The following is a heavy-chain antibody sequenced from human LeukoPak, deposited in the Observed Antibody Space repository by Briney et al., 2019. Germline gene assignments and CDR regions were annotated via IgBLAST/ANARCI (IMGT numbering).Heavy chain of an antibody. D-gene: IGHD3-22*01. CDR2: IRSKANSYAT. Sequence: GGSLRLSCAASGFTFSGSAMHWVRQASGKGLEWVGRIRSKANSYATAYAVSVKGRFTIYRDDSKNTAYLQMNSLKTEDTAVYYCTSPTYYYDSSGYSICDYWGQGTLVTVSS. J-gene: IGHJ4*02. CDR3: TSPTYYYDSSGYSICDY. CDR1: GFTFSGSA. V-gene: IGHV3-73*01.